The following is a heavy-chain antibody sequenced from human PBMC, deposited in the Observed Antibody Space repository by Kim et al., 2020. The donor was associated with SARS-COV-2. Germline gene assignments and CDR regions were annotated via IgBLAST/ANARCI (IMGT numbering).Heavy chain of an antibody. D-gene: IGHD5-12*01. Sequence: YYNPSLKSRLTISVDTSKNQFSLKLSSVTAADTAVYYCAIIVTTIGYFEYWSQGALVTVSS. V-gene: IGHV4-39*01. J-gene: IGHJ4*02. CDR3: AIIVTTIGYFEY.